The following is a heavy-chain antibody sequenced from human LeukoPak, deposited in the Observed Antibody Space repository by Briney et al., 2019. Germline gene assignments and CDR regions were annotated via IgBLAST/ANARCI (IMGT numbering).Heavy chain of an antibody. J-gene: IGHJ6*04. V-gene: IGHV3-48*03. CDR1: GFTFSSYE. CDR3: ARAGVYFDWLRTYYYYYGIDV. Sequence: PGGSLRLSCAASGFTFSSYEMNWVRQAPVKGLEWVSYISSSGSTIYYADSVKGRFTISRDNAKNSLYLQMNSLRAEDTAVYYCARAGVYFDWLRTYYYYYGIDVWGKGTTVTVSS. D-gene: IGHD3-9*01. CDR2: ISSSGSTI.